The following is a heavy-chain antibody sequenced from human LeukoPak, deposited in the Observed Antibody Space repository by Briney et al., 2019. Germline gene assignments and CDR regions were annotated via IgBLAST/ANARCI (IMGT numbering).Heavy chain of an antibody. CDR3: ARDLSTNPY. Sequence: GGSLRLXCAASGFTFSHYWMHWVRQAPGKGLVWVSRINSDRSRTTYADSVKGRFTISRDNAENTLYLQMDSLRAEDTAVYYCARDLSTNPYWGQRTLVTVSS. CDR2: INSDRSRT. V-gene: IGHV3-74*01. D-gene: IGHD2-8*01. CDR1: GFTFSHYW. J-gene: IGHJ4*02.